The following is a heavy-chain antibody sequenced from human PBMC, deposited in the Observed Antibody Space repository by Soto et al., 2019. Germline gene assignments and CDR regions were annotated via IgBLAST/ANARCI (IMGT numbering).Heavy chain of an antibody. J-gene: IGHJ4*02. V-gene: IGHV3-30*18. CDR3: AKDRPQSPFLAARIDY. CDR1: GFTFSSYG. D-gene: IGHD6-6*01. Sequence: GGSLRLSCAASGFTFSSYGMHWVRQAPGKGLEWVAVISYDGSNKYYADSVKGRFTISRDNSKNTLYLQMNSLRAEDTAVYYCAKDRPQSPFLAARIDYWGQGTLVTVSS. CDR2: ISYDGSNK.